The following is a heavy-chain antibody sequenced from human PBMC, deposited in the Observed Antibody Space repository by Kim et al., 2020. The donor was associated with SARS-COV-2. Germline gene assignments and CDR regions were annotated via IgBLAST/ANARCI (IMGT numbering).Heavy chain of an antibody. V-gene: IGHV4-31*02. J-gene: IGHJ6*03. Sequence: LKSRVTISVDTSKNQFSLKLSSVTAADTAVYYCAREIRSGGRFGEGIMDVWGKGTTVTVSS. CDR3: AREIRSGGRFGEGIMDV. D-gene: IGHD3-10*01.